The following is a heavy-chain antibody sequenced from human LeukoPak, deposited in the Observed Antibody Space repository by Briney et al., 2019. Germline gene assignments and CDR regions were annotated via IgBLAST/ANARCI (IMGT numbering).Heavy chain of an antibody. J-gene: IGHJ4*02. CDR3: VRGGSFDGSRYYPDY. Sequence: PGGSPRLSCAASGFTFSDYYMSWIRQAPGKGLEWVSYISSSGSTMYYADSVKDRFTISRDNAKNSLYLQMNSLRAEDTAVYYCVRGGSFDGSRYYPDYWGQGTLVTVSS. CDR2: ISSSGSTM. CDR1: GFTFSDYY. D-gene: IGHD3-22*01. V-gene: IGHV3-11*04.